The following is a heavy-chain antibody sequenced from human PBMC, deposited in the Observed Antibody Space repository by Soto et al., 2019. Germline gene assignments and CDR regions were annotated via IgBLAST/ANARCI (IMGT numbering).Heavy chain of an antibody. CDR3: ARRNYDFWSGYNTFEY. J-gene: IGHJ4*02. CDR1: GYSFTSYW. CDR2: IYPGDSDT. V-gene: IGHV5-51*01. D-gene: IGHD3-3*01. Sequence: RGESLKISCKGSGYSFTSYWIGWVRQMPGKGLEWMGIIYPGDSDTRYSPSFQGQVTISADKSISTAYLQWSSLKASDTAMYYCARRNYDFWSGYNTFEYWGQGTRVTVSS.